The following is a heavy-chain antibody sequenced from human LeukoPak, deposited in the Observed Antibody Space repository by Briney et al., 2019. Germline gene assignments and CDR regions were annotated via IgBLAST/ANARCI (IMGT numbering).Heavy chain of an antibody. V-gene: IGHV1-8*01. CDR3: ARGLTTYSSSWYLGQRRNYYYYMDV. J-gene: IGHJ6*03. CDR1: GYTFTSYD. Sequence: ASVKVSCKASGYTFTSYDINWVRQATGQGLEWMGWMNPNSGNTGYAQKFQGRVTMTRNTSISTAYMELSSLRSEDTAVYYCARGLTTYSSSWYLGQRRNYYYYMDVWGKGTTVTVS. D-gene: IGHD6-13*01. CDR2: MNPNSGNT.